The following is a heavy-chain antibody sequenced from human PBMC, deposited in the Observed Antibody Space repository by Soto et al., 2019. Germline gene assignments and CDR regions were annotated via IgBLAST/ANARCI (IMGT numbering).Heavy chain of an antibody. Sequence: HLGGSVRRSCAASGFTFSSYAMSRVRQAPGKGLEWVSAISGSGGSTYYADSVKGRFTISRDNTKNTLYLQMNSLRTEDTAVYYCAKDRGEPSWSSGFDYWGEGTLVTVSS. CDR2: ISGSGGST. CDR3: AKDRGEPSWSSGFDY. J-gene: IGHJ4*02. D-gene: IGHD3-16*01. V-gene: IGHV3-23*01. CDR1: GFTFSSYA.